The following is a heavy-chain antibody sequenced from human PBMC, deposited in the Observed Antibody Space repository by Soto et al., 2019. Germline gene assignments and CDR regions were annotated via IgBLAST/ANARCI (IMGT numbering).Heavy chain of an antibody. J-gene: IGHJ5*02. D-gene: IGHD3-10*01. CDR3: AREVLWFGELFSGWFDP. Sequence: SETLSLTCTVSGGSISSYYWSWIRQPPGKGLEWIGYIYYSGSTNYNPSLKSRVTISVDTSKNQFSLKLSSVTAADTAVYYCAREVLWFGELFSGWFDPWGQGTLVTV. CDR2: IYYSGST. CDR1: GGSISSYY. V-gene: IGHV4-59*01.